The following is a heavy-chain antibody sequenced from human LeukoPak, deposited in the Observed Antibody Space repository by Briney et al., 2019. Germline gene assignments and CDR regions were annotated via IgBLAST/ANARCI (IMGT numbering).Heavy chain of an antibody. Sequence: GGSLRLSCAASGFTVSSNYMSWVRQAPGKGLEWVSVIYSGGSTYYADSVKGRFTISRDNSKNTLYLQMNSLRAEDTAVYYCARGGVDYGDQHPFDYWGQGTLVTVSS. CDR2: IYSGGST. CDR3: ARGGVDYGDQHPFDY. V-gene: IGHV3-53*01. CDR1: GFTVSSNY. J-gene: IGHJ4*02. D-gene: IGHD4-17*01.